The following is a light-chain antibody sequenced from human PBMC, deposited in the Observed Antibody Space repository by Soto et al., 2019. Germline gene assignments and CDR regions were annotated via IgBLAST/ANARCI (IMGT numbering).Light chain of an antibody. Sequence: QSVLTQPPSVSGSPGQSVVISCTGTSSDVGSYNRVSWYQQPPGTAPKLMIYDVISRPSGVPDRFSGSKSGNTASLTISGLQPEDEAGYYCLSFTNRDTYVFGTGTKLTVL. CDR1: SSDVGSYNR. V-gene: IGLV2-18*02. CDR3: LSFTNRDTYV. J-gene: IGLJ1*01. CDR2: DVI.